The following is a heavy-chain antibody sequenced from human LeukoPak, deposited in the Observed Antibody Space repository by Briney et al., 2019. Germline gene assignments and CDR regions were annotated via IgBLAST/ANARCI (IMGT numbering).Heavy chain of an antibody. CDR3: ARGIGTSYDSSRDAFDI. CDR1: AGPINSGDYY. CDR2: IYSPGTN. V-gene: IGHV4-61*02. Sequence: SQTLSLTCTVSAGPINSGDYYWSWLRHPGGKGLEWIGRIYSPGTNYNYNPSLKRRVTISIDTSKNQFSLKLTSVTAADTAVYYCARGIGTSYDSSRDAFDIWGQGTMVTVSS. D-gene: IGHD3-22*01. J-gene: IGHJ3*02.